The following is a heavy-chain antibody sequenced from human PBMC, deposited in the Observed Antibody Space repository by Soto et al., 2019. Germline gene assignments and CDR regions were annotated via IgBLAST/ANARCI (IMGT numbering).Heavy chain of an antibody. CDR2: INAGNGNT. Sequence: GASVKVSCKASGDTFTSYAMYWVRQAPGQRLEWMGWINAGNGNTKYSQKFQGRVTITRDTSASTAYMELSSLRSEDTAVYYCARDLGYCTNGVCYPAWFDPWGQGTLVTVSS. J-gene: IGHJ5*02. D-gene: IGHD2-8*01. CDR3: ARDLGYCTNGVCYPAWFDP. CDR1: GDTFTSYA. V-gene: IGHV1-3*01.